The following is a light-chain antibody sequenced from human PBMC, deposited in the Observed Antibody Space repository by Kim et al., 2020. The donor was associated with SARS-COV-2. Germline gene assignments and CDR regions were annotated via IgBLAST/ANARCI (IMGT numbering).Light chain of an antibody. J-gene: IGKJ4*01. CDR2: GAS. Sequence: EIVLTQSPGTLSLSPGERATIFCRASETVTDSHVDWYQQKGGQAPRLLIYGASSRASDIPDRFRGYGSGTDFTLTISGLEPEDFAVYYCLQYGSSPRTFGGGTKLEI. V-gene: IGKV3-20*01. CDR1: ETVTDSH. CDR3: LQYGSSPRT.